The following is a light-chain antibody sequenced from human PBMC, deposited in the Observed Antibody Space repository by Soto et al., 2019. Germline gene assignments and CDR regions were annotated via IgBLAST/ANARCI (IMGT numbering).Light chain of an antibody. CDR1: QGISSY. CDR3: QQLNSYPIT. V-gene: IGKV1-9*01. J-gene: IGKJ3*01. CDR2: AAS. Sequence: DIQLTQSPSFLSASVGDRVTITCRASQGISSYLVWYQQKPGKAPKLLIYAASTLQSGVPSRCSGSGSGAEFTLTISSLQPEDFATYYCQQLNSYPITFGPGTKVDIK.